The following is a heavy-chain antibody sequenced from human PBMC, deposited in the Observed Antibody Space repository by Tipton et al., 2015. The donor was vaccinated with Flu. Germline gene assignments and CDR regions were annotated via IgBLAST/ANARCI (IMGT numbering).Heavy chain of an antibody. CDR2: TSYDGSKI. V-gene: IGHV3-30*10. Sequence: SLRPSCAASGFTFSSYAMHWVRQAPGKGLEWVAVTSYDGSKIYYTDSVKGRFTISRDNSKNTLYLQMNSLRPEDTAVYYCARDRGDYGDYLYWGQGTLVTVSS. J-gene: IGHJ4*02. D-gene: IGHD4-17*01. CDR1: GFTFSSYA. CDR3: ARDRGDYGDYLY.